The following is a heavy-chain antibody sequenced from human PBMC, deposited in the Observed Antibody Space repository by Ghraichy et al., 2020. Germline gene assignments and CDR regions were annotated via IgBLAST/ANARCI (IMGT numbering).Heavy chain of an antibody. J-gene: IGHJ4*02. Sequence: GGSLRLSCAASGFTFSSYGMHWVRQAPGKGLEWVAVISYDGSNKYYADSVKGRFTISRDNSKNTLYLQMNSLRAEDTAVYYCAKVFSPTQLWLRSEQYYFDYWGQGTLVTVSS. CDR1: GFTFSSYG. V-gene: IGHV3-30*18. CDR3: AKVFSPTQLWLRSEQYYFDY. CDR2: ISYDGSNK. D-gene: IGHD5-18*01.